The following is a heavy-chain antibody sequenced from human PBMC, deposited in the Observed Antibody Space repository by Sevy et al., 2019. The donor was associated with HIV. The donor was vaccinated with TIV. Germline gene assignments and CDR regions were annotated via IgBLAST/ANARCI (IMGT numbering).Heavy chain of an antibody. CDR1: GFTFSSYA. Sequence: GGSLRLSCAASGFTFSSYAMHWVRQAPGKGLEWVAVISYDGSNKYYADSVKGRFTISRDNSKNTLYLQMNSLRAEDTAVYYCARGYCSGGSCLKERRLSDYYYYGMDVWGQGTTVTVSS. CDR3: ARGYCSGGSCLKERRLSDYYYYGMDV. J-gene: IGHJ6*02. D-gene: IGHD2-15*01. V-gene: IGHV3-30*04. CDR2: ISYDGSNK.